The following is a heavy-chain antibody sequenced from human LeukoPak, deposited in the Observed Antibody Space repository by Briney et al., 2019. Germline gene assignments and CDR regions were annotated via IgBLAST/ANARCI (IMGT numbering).Heavy chain of an antibody. V-gene: IGHV1-2*02. CDR3: ARGDAITMIVVVNAIDY. D-gene: IGHD3-22*01. CDR2: INPNSGGT. J-gene: IGHJ4*02. CDR1: GYTFTGYY. Sequence: ASVKVSCKASGYTFTGYYMHWVRQAPGQGLEWMGWINPNSGGTNYAQKFQGGVTMTRDTSISTAYMELSRLRSDDTAVYYCARGDAITMIVVVNAIDYWGQGTLATVSS.